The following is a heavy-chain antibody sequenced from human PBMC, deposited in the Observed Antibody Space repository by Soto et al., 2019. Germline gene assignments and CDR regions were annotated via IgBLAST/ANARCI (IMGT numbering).Heavy chain of an antibody. Sequence: QVQLVESGGGVVQPERSLRLSCAASGFTFSNYAMNWVRQARGTGLEWVAVISNDGSNPYYADSVKGRFTISRDNSKNTLYLQMNSLRPEDTAVYYCARTGYDSSGYFVEYYFDYWGQGTLVTVSS. V-gene: IGHV3-30-3*01. CDR2: ISNDGSNP. D-gene: IGHD3-22*01. J-gene: IGHJ4*02. CDR1: GFTFSNYA. CDR3: ARTGYDSSGYFVEYYFDY.